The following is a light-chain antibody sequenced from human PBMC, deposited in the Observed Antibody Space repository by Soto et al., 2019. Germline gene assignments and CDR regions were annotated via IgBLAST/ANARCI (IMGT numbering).Light chain of an antibody. Sequence: EMVLTQSPGTLSLSPGERATLSCRASQSVSSSYLAWYQQKPGQAPRLLIYGASSRATGIPDRFSSSGSGTDFTLTISRLEPEDFAVYYCQQYGSSPPTTFGGGTKVEIK. CDR2: GAS. CDR3: QQYGSSPPTT. V-gene: IGKV3-20*01. CDR1: QSVSSSY. J-gene: IGKJ4*01.